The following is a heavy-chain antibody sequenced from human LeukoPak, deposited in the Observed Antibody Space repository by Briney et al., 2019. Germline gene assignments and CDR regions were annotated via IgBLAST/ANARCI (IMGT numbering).Heavy chain of an antibody. D-gene: IGHD3-9*01. Sequence: SETLSLTCTVSGGSISSSNYYWGWIRQTPGKGLEWIGSIYSSGSTYYNPSLKSPFTISVDTSKNQFSLKLSSVTAADTAIYYCASHYDILTGLAYFDYWGQGTLVTVSS. CDR1: GGSISSSNYY. CDR3: ASHYDILTGLAYFDY. CDR2: IYSSGST. J-gene: IGHJ4*02. V-gene: IGHV4-39*07.